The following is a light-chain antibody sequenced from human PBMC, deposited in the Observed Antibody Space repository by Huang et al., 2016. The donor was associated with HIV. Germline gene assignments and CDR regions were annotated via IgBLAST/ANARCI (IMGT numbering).Light chain of an antibody. CDR1: QNVGNY. CDR2: DAI. J-gene: IGKJ1*01. Sequence: EIVLTQSPATLSLFPGERATLSCRASQNVGNYLAWYQQRPGQAPRLLIYDAISRATGIPARFVGGGSGRDFALTINGLEPEDFAVYYCQQRSNWWTFGQGTKVEIK. CDR3: QQRSNWWT. V-gene: IGKV3-11*02.